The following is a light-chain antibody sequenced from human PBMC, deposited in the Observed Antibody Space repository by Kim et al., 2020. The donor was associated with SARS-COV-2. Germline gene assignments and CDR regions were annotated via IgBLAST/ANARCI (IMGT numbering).Light chain of an antibody. Sequence: GQRVTISCSGSSSNIGISFVSWYQHLPGTAPKLLIYSNTQRPAGVPDRFSGSKSGTSASLAISGLQSEDESDFYCATWDDSLDGWVFGGGTQLTVL. J-gene: IGLJ3*02. CDR2: SNT. V-gene: IGLV1-44*01. CDR1: SSNIGISF. CDR3: ATWDDSLDGWV.